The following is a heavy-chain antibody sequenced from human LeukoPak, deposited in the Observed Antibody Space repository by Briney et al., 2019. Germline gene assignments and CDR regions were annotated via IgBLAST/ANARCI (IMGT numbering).Heavy chain of an antibody. V-gene: IGHV3-9*01. CDR1: GFTFDDYA. D-gene: IGHD1-26*01. J-gene: IGHJ6*03. CDR2: ISWSSGSI. CDR3: AKDREGAYYYYYMDV. Sequence: PGRSLRLSCAASGFTFDDYAMHWVRQAPGKGLEWVSGISWSSGSIGYADSVKGRFTISRDNAKNSLYLQMNSLRAEDTALYYCAKDREGAYYYYYMDVWGKGTTVTVSS.